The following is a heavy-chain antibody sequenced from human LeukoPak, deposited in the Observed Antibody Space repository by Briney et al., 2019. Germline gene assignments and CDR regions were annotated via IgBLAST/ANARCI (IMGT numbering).Heavy chain of an antibody. Sequence: PGRSLRLSCAASGFTFDDYAMHWVRQAPGKGLEGVSGISWNSGSIGYADSVKGRFTISRDNAKNSLYLQMNSLRAEDIALYSCVKGAVMATITYLDYWGQGTLVTVS. CDR1: GFTFDDYA. J-gene: IGHJ4*02. CDR2: ISWNSGSI. V-gene: IGHV3-9*03. D-gene: IGHD5-24*01. CDR3: VKGAVMATITYLDY.